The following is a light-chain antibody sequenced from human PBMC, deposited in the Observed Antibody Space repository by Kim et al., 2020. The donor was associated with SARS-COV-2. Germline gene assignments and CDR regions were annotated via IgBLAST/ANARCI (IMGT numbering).Light chain of an antibody. CDR2: RNN. CDR1: SANIGRNY. Sequence: GQRVNIACSGSSANIGRNYVYWYQQLPGTAPKLLIYRNNQRPSGVPDRFSGSKSGTSASLAISGLRSGDEADYYCAAWDDSLSGRVFGGGTQLTVL. J-gene: IGLJ3*02. CDR3: AAWDDSLSGRV. V-gene: IGLV1-47*01.